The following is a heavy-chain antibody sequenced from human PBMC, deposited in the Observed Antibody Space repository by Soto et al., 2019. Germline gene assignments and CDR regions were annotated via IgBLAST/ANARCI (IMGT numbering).Heavy chain of an antibody. J-gene: IGHJ4*02. D-gene: IGHD3-16*01. CDR3: ARDGGGY. V-gene: IGHV3-30-3*01. Sequence: QVQLVESGGGVVQPGRSLRLSCAASGFTFSSYAMHWVRRAPGKGLEWMAVMSYDGSNKYYADSVKGRFTISRDNSKSRLYLQMNSVRPEGTALDDCARDGGGYWGQGTLVIVSS. CDR2: MSYDGSNK. CDR1: GFTFSSYA.